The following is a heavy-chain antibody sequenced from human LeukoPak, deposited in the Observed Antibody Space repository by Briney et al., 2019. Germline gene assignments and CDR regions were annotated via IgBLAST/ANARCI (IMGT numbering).Heavy chain of an antibody. J-gene: IGHJ4*02. V-gene: IGHV3-30*02. Sequence: GGSLRLSCAASGFTFSNYGMHWVRQAPGKGLEWVAFIQFGGSNKYYANSAKGRFTISRDNSKNTLYLQMNSLRAEDTAVYYCAKDSMVIATRQYYFDYWGQGTLVTVSS. CDR3: AKDSMVIATRQYYFDY. CDR2: IQFGGSNK. D-gene: IGHD2-21*01. CDR1: GFTFSNYG.